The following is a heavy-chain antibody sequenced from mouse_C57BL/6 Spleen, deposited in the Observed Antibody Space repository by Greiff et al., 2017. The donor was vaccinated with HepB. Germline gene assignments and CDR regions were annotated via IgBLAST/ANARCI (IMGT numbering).Heavy chain of an antibody. CDR2: ISSGSSTI. CDR3: ARCYDYDDWYFDV. J-gene: IGHJ1*03. D-gene: IGHD2-4*01. V-gene: IGHV5-17*01. Sequence: DVKLQESGGGLVKPGGSLKLSCAASGFTFSDYGMHWVRQAPGKGLEWVAYISSGSSTIYYADTVKGRFTISRDNAKNTLFLQMTSLRSEDTAMYYCARCYDYDDWYFDVWGTGTTVTVSS. CDR1: GFTFSDYG.